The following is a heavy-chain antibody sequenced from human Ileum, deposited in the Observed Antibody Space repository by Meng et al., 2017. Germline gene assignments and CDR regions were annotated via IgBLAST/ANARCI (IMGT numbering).Heavy chain of an antibody. CDR2: INWNGGST. J-gene: IGHJ3*02. V-gene: IGHV3-20*01. CDR3: ARDVVGSYRNDAFDI. Sequence: GESLKISCAASGFTFDDYGMSWVRQAPGKGLEWVSGINWNGGSTGYADSVKGRFTISRDTSKKSLYLQMNSLRAEDTALHHCARDVVGSYRNDAFDIWGQGTMVTVSS. D-gene: IGHD1-26*01. CDR1: GFTFDDYG.